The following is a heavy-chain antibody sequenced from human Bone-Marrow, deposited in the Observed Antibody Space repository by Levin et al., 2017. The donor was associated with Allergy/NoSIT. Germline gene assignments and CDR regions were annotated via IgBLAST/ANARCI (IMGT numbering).Heavy chain of an antibody. CDR1: GYTFTNFY. CDR2: INPGDGNT. V-gene: IGHV1-46*01. CDR3: LVSAGGFDS. J-gene: IGHJ4*02. Sequence: AASVKVSCKASGYTFTNFYMHWVRQAPGQGLEWMGFINPGDGNTKYAQRFQGRVTMTTDTSTSTVYLELTSLRSDDTAVFYCLVSAGGFDSWGQGTLITVSS. D-gene: IGHD2-15*01.